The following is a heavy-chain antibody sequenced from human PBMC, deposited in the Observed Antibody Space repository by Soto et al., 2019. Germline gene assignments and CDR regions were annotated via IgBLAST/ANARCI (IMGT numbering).Heavy chain of an antibody. Sequence: QVQLVESGGGVVQPGGSLRLSCAASASIFKGHGMHWVRQAPGKGLEWVAIIRYDGSDEHYGDSVKGRSTISRDNSKNMLYLQMNSLRAEDTAVYYCARDGVGATTFFGFLDYWGQGTLVTVSS. CDR2: IRYDGSDE. CDR3: ARDGVGATTFFGFLDY. V-gene: IGHV3-33*08. CDR1: ASIFKGHG. D-gene: IGHD1-26*01. J-gene: IGHJ4*02.